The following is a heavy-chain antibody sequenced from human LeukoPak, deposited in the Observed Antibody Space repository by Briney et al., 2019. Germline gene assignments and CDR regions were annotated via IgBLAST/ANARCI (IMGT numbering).Heavy chain of an antibody. V-gene: IGHV1-8*02. Sequence: ASVKVSCKASGCPFTSYDINWVRQATGQGLEWMGWMNPNSGKTVYAQKFQGRVTMTRNTSLTTAYMELTSLKSEDTAVYYCARSLGTYWGKDFLNWFDPWGQGTLVTVSS. CDR1: GCPFTSYD. D-gene: IGHD3-16*01. CDR3: ARSLGTYWGKDFLNWFDP. J-gene: IGHJ5*02. CDR2: MNPNSGKT.